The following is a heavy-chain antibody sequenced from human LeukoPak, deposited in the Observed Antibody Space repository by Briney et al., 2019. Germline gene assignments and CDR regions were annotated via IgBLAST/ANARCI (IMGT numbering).Heavy chain of an antibody. CDR1: GFTFSRYG. CDR2: IRYDGSNK. J-gene: IGHJ4*02. V-gene: IGHV3-30*02. D-gene: IGHD1-14*01. CDR3: ARSSRTLDY. Sequence: GGSLRLSCAASGFTFSRYGMHWVRQAPGKGLEWVAFIRYDGSNKDYADSVKGRFTISRDNSKNTLYLQMNSLRAEDTAVYYCARSSRTLDYWGQGTLVTVSS.